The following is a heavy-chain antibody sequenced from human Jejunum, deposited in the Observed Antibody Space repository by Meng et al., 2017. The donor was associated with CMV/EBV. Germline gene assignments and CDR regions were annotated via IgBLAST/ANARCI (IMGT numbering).Heavy chain of an antibody. CDR2: ISYKGDNK. CDR3: TKDQVLL. CDR1: GFTLSDYG. V-gene: IGHV3-30*02. J-gene: IGHJ4*02. Sequence: LGGCGGGWVELGGACRLSCPLSGFTLSDYGMHWIRQATGKGVEWVAFISYKGDNKYYADSVRGRFTISRDNSKNTLDLQMNSLRTEDTAVYYCTKDQVLLWGQGTLVTVSS. D-gene: IGHD3-10*01.